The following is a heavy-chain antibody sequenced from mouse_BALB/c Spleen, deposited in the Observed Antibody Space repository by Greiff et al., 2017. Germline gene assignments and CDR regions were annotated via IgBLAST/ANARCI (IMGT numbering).Heavy chain of an antibody. CDR1: GFTFSNYW. V-gene: IGHV6-6*02. CDR2: IRLKSNNYAT. CDR3: TRTGSHYAMDY. D-gene: IGHD3-1*01. Sequence: EVMLVESGGGLVQPGGSMKLSCVASGFTFSNYWMNWVRQSPEKGLEWVAEIRLKSNNYATHYAESVKGRFTISRDDSKSSVYLQMNNLRAEDTGIYYCTRTGSHYAMDYWGQGTSVTVSS. J-gene: IGHJ4*01.